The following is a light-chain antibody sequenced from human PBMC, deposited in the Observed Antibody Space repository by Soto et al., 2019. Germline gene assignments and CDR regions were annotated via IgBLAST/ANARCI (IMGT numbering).Light chain of an antibody. CDR2: GAS. J-gene: IGKJ4*01. Sequence: EIVMTQSPATLSVSPGERATLSCRASQSVSSNLAWYQQKPGQAPRLLIYGASTRATGIPARFSGSGSGTEFTLTISSLQSEDFAGYYCQQYNNWTPLTFGGGNKVEIK. CDR1: QSVSSN. V-gene: IGKV3-15*01. CDR3: QQYNNWTPLT.